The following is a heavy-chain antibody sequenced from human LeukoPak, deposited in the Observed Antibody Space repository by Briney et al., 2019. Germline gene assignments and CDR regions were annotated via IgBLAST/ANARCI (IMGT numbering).Heavy chain of an antibody. D-gene: IGHD3-22*01. CDR1: GDSVSSDSAA. J-gene: IGHJ6*03. CDR3: ARVGHRRDYDTDSGFMDV. CDR2: TYYSSKWYK. V-gene: IGHV6-1*01. Sequence: SQTLSLTCAISGDSVSSDSAAWNWIRQSPSRGLEWLGRTYYSSKWYKDCAVSVKSRITLNPDTSKNQFSLLLNSVTPEDTAVYYCARVGHRRDYDTDSGFMDVWGKGTTVTISS.